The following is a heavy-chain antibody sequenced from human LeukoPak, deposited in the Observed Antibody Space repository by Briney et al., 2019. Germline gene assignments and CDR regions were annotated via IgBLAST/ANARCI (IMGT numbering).Heavy chain of an antibody. CDR3: ARAGYDFWSGHAYFDY. CDR2: ISYDGSNK. D-gene: IGHD3-3*01. CDR1: GFTFSSYA. V-gene: IGHV3-30-3*01. Sequence: PGTSLRLSCAASGFTFSSYAMHWVRQAPGKGLEWVAVISYDGSNKYYADSVKGRFTISRDNSKNTLYLQMNSLRAEDTAVYYCARAGYDFWSGHAYFDYWGQGTLVTVSS. J-gene: IGHJ4*02.